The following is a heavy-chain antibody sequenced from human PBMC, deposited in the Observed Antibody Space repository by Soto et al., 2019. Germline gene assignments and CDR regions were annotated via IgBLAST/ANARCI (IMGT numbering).Heavy chain of an antibody. CDR3: AQVIERSLQSNGMDV. V-gene: IGHV3-23*01. D-gene: IGHD1-1*01. CDR1: GFTFSSYA. CDR2: ISGSGGST. Sequence: GGSLRLSCAASGFTFSSYALSCVRQAPGKGLEWFSAISGSGGSTYYADSVKGRFTISRDNSKNTLYLQMNCLRAEDTAVYYCAQVIERSLQSNGMDVWGQGTTVTVSS. J-gene: IGHJ6*02.